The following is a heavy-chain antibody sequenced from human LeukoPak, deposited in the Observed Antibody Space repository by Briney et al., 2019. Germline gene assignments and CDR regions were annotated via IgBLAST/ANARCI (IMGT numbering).Heavy chain of an antibody. CDR2: IGTAGDT. J-gene: IGHJ6*02. Sequence: GGSLRLSCAASGFTFSSYDMHWVRQATGKGLEWVSAIGTAGDTYYPGSVKGRFTISRENAKNSLYLQMNSLRAGDTAVYYCARDRLSSISSGWSRYYGMDVWGQGTTVTVSS. CDR1: GFTFSSYD. V-gene: IGHV3-13*01. CDR3: ARDRLSSISSGWSRYYGMDV. D-gene: IGHD6-19*01.